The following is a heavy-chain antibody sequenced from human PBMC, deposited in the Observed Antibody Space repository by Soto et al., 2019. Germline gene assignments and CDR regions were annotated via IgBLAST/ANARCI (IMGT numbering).Heavy chain of an antibody. V-gene: IGHV4-39*01. CDR3: TRHPRTPDY. D-gene: IGHD2-15*01. J-gene: IGHJ4*02. CDR2: IHYGGTV. CDR1: GGPINNSPQY. Sequence: QVQLQESGPGLVKPSETLSLTCTVSGGPINNSPQYWGWSRQPPGGGLEWIGTIHYGGTVYYNPSLKSRVTISVDTSKNQFSRQVNSVTAADTAVYYCTRHPRTPDYWGQGTLVTVSS.